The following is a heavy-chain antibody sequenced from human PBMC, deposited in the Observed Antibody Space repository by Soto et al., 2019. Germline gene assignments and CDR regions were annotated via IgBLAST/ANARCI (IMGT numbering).Heavy chain of an antibody. CDR3: ARVVRQGELLSPYYYGMDV. CDR2: IYYIGST. CDR1: GGSFSGYY. D-gene: IGHD1-26*01. J-gene: IGHJ6*04. Sequence: SETLSLTCAVYGGSFSGYYWSWIRQPPGKGLEWIGYIYYIGSTNYTLSLKSRVTISVDPSKTHFSLKLTFLTVADRAVYFCARVVRQGELLSPYYYGMDVGGKGTRVTVSS. V-gene: IGHV4-59*01.